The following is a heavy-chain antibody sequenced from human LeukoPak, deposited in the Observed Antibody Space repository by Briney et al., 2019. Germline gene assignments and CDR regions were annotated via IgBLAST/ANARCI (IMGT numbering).Heavy chain of an antibody. J-gene: IGHJ4*02. Sequence: GGSLRLSCAASGFTFSSYAMSWVRQAPGKGLEWVSDISGSGGSTYYADSVKGRFTISRDNARNSLSLQMTSLRAEDTAVYYCARDEGGKWELLGREGFWGQGTLVTVSS. CDR3: ARDEGGKWELLGREGF. V-gene: IGHV3-23*01. CDR1: GFTFSSYA. CDR2: ISGSGGST. D-gene: IGHD1-7*01.